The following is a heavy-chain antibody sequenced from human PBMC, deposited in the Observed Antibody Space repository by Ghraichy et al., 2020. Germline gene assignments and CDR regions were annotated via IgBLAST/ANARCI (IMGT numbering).Heavy chain of an antibody. CDR3: ARDGLGVFAYFDL. Sequence: GGSLRLSCAASGFTFSSYSMNWVRQAPGKGLEWVSSISSSSSYIYYADSVKGRFTISRDNAKNSLYLQMNSLRAEDTAVYYCARDGLGVFAYFDLWGRGTLVTVSS. J-gene: IGHJ2*01. D-gene: IGHD3-3*01. CDR2: ISSSSSYI. V-gene: IGHV3-21*01. CDR1: GFTFSSYS.